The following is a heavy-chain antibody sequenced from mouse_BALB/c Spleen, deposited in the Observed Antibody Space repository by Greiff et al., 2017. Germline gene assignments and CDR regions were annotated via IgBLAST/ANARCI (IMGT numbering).Heavy chain of an antibody. J-gene: IGHJ3*01. Sequence: QVQLQQPGAELVMPGASVKMSCKASGYTFTDYWMHWVKQRPGQGLEWIGAIDTSDSYTSYNQKFKGKATLTVDESSSTAYMQLSSLTSEDSAVYYCARSAGTEGFAYWGQGTLVTVSA. V-gene: IGHV1-69*01. D-gene: IGHD4-1*01. CDR3: ARSAGTEGFAY. CDR2: IDTSDSYT. CDR1: GYTFTDYW.